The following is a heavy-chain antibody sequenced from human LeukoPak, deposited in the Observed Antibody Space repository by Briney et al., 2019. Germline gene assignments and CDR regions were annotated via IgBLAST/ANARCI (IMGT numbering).Heavy chain of an antibody. CDR1: GGSFSGYY. Sequence: PSETLSLTCAVYGGSFSGYYWSWIRQPPGKGLEWIGEINHSGSTNYNPSLKSRVTISVDTSKNQFSLKLSSVTAADTAVYYCARGGVYGSGLYYYYYYTDVWGKGTTVTVSS. CDR2: INHSGST. D-gene: IGHD3-10*01. J-gene: IGHJ6*03. CDR3: ARGGVYGSGLYYYYYYTDV. V-gene: IGHV4-34*01.